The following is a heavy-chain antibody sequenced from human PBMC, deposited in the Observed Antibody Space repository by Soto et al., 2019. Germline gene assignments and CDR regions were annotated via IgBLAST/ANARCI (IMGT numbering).Heavy chain of an antibody. Sequence: SETLSLTCTVSGGGVYSDGYYWGCIRRSPGKGLEWIGNIYYSGLTAYSPSLKSRVTISIDPSRNQFSLKLSSVTAADTAVYYCARRSGTRCYNYWGQGTLVTVS. D-gene: IGHD2-2*01. CDR2: IYYSGLT. CDR1: GGGVYSDGYY. V-gene: IGHV4-39*01. CDR3: ARRSGTRCYNY. J-gene: IGHJ4*02.